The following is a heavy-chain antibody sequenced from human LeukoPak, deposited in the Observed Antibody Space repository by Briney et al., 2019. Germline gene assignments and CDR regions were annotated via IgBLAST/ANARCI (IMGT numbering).Heavy chain of an antibody. V-gene: IGHV4-30-4*01. CDR1: GGSISSGDHY. J-gene: IGHJ6*02. CDR2: IYYSGST. Sequence: SQTLSLTCTVSGGSISSGDHYWSWIRQPPGKGLEWIGYIYYSGSTYYNPSLKSRVTISVDTSKNQFSLKLSSVTAADTAVYYCARDNPRGDFWTNYYYGMDVWGQGTTVTVSS. CDR3: ARDNPRGDFWTNYYYGMDV. D-gene: IGHD3-3*01.